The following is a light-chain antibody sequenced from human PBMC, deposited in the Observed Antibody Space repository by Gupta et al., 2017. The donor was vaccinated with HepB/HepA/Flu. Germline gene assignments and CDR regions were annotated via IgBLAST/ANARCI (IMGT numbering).Light chain of an antibody. CDR3: QQRRDWPIT. CDR1: QSVSSY. V-gene: IGKV3-11*01. CDR2: DAS. Sequence: EVVLTQSPATLSLSPGERATLSCRATQSVSSYLAWYQQKPGQAPRLLIYDASKRATGIPARFSGSGSGTDFTLTVSSLEPEDSAVYYCQQRRDWPITFGGGTKVEIE. J-gene: IGKJ4*01.